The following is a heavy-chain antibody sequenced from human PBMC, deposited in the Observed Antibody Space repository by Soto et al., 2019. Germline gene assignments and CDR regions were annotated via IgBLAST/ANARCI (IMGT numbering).Heavy chain of an antibody. CDR1: GFSLTTSGVG. D-gene: IGHD3-3*01. V-gene: IGHV2-5*02. Sequence: QITLNESGPTLVKPTQPLTLTCTFSGFSLTTSGVGVGWIRQSPGKAPEWLALIYWDDDKRYSPSLKRRITTTKDASENHVVLTMANLDPADTATYYCAHRVLRTVFGVVTTTAFYFDFWGQGTPVAVSS. J-gene: IGHJ4*02. CDR2: IYWDDDK. CDR3: AHRVLRTVFGVVTTTAFYFDF.